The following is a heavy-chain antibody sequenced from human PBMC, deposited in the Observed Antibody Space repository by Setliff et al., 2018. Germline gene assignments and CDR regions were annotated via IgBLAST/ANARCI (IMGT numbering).Heavy chain of an antibody. CDR1: GFTFSSYA. Sequence: GGSLRLSCAASGFTFSSYAMSWVRQAPGKELEWVSVIYSGGSSTYYADSVKGRFTISRDNSKNTLYLQMNSLRAEDTAVYYCAKEGSSSSSYFQHWGQGTLVTVSS. D-gene: IGHD6-6*01. J-gene: IGHJ1*01. V-gene: IGHV3-23*03. CDR3: AKEGSSSSSYFQH. CDR2: IYSGGSST.